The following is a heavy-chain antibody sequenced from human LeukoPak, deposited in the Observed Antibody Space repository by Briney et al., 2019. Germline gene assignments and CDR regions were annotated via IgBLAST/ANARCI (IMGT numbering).Heavy chain of an antibody. CDR1: GFTFSSYA. CDR2: ISGSGGST. J-gene: IGHJ4*02. D-gene: IGHD6-13*01. CDR3: AKKPYSSSWALDY. Sequence: GGSLRLSCAASGFTFSSYAMSWVRQAPGKGLEWVPAISGSGGSTYYADSVKGRFTISRDNSKNTLYLQMNSLRAEDTAVYYCAKKPYSSSWALDYWGQGTLVTVSS. V-gene: IGHV3-23*01.